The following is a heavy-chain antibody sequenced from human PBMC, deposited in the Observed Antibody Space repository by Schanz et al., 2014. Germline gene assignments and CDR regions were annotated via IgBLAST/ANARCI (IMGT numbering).Heavy chain of an antibody. J-gene: IGHJ4*02. D-gene: IGHD3-22*01. CDR2: ISASGGDT. CDR3: AKDISDTSGKDDY. V-gene: IGHV3-23*01. CDR1: GFAFSSYG. Sequence: EVQLLESGGGLVQPGGSLRLSCLASGFAFSSYGMNWLRQAPGKGLEWVSVISASGGDTYYADSVKGRFTISRDNSKNTLFLQMNSLRVEDSAIYYCAKDISDTSGKDDYWGQGTLVTVSS.